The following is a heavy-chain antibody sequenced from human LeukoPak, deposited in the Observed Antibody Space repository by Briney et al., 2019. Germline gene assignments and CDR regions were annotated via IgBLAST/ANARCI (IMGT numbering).Heavy chain of an antibody. J-gene: IGHJ6*02. CDR1: GYTFTSYG. CDR3: ARAGLLWFGDIYGMDV. D-gene: IGHD3-10*01. V-gene: IGHV1-18*01. CDR2: ISAYNGNT. Sequence: ASVKVSCKASGYTFTSYGISWVRQAPGQGLEWMGWISAYNGNTNSAQKLQGRVTMTTDTSTSTAYMELRSLRSDDTAVYYCARAGLLWFGDIYGMDVWGQGTTVTVSS.